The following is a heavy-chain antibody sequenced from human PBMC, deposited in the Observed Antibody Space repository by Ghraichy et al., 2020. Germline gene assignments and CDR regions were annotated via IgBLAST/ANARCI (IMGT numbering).Heavy chain of an antibody. Sequence: GGSLRLSCAASGFTFSNYAMSWVRQAPGKGLEWVSAISGSGGSTYYADSVKGRFTISRDNSKNTLYLQMNSLRAEDTAVYYCAKDSRNYYGSGSYQIYYFDYWGQGTLVTVSS. J-gene: IGHJ4*02. CDR3: AKDSRNYYGSGSYQIYYFDY. D-gene: IGHD3-10*01. CDR1: GFTFSNYA. V-gene: IGHV3-23*01. CDR2: ISGSGGST.